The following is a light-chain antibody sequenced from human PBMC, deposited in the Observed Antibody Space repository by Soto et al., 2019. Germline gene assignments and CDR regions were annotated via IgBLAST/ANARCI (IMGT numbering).Light chain of an antibody. J-gene: IGKJ1*01. CDR2: KAS. Sequence: DIQMTQSPSTLSASVGDRVTITCRASQSINTWLAWYQLKPGRAPKLLIYKASTLESGVSSRFSGSGSWTDITLTISCLQPDGFATDYWQQYQTYSHFGQGTKVEIK. V-gene: IGKV1-5*03. CDR1: QSINTW. CDR3: QQYQTYSH.